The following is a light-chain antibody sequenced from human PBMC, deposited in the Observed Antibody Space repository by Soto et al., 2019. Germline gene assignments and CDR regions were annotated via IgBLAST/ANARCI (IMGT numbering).Light chain of an antibody. CDR2: EVS. Sequence: LTQPPSASGSPGQSVTISCTGTSRDVGGYNYVSWYQHHPGKAPKLMIYEVSKRPSGVPDRFSGSKSGNTASLTVSGLQAEDEADYYCSSYAGSTLLFGGGTKVTV. CDR1: SRDVGGYNY. V-gene: IGLV2-8*01. J-gene: IGLJ2*01. CDR3: SSYAGSTLL.